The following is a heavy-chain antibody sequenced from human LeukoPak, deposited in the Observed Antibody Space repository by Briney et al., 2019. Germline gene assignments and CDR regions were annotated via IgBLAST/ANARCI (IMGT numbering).Heavy chain of an antibody. V-gene: IGHV4-59*01. Sequence: SETLSLTCTVSGGSISSYYWSWIRQPPGKGLEWIGYIYYSGSTNYNPSLKSRVTISVDTSKNQFSLKLSSVTAADTAVYYCARVVPAFQYYFDYWGQGTLVTVSS. CDR3: ARVVPAFQYYFDY. D-gene: IGHD2-2*01. J-gene: IGHJ4*02. CDR2: IYYSGST. CDR1: GGSISSYY.